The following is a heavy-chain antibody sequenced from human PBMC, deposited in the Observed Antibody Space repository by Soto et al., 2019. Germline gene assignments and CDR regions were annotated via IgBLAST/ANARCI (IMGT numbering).Heavy chain of an antibody. CDR2: INHSGST. CDR3: ARVDHGDYAANYFRGMDV. Sequence: PSETLSLTCAVYSRSFSNYYWSWIRQPPGKGLEWIGEINHSGSTNYNPSLKRRVTISVDTPKTQFSLKLSSVTAADTAVYYCARVDHGDYAANYFRGMDVWGQGTTVTVS. D-gene: IGHD4-17*01. V-gene: IGHV4-34*01. J-gene: IGHJ6*02. CDR1: SRSFSNYY.